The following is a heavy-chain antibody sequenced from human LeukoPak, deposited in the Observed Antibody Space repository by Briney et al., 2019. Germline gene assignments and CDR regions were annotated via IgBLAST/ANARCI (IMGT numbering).Heavy chain of an antibody. Sequence: SETLSLTCTVSGGSISSYYWSWIRQPPGKGLEWIGEINHSGSTNYNPSLTSRVTISVDTSKNQFSLKLSSVTAADTAVYYCARRRITMVRGVIRGRNYFDYWGQGTLVTVSS. J-gene: IGHJ4*02. D-gene: IGHD3-10*01. CDR2: INHSGST. CDR3: ARRRITMVRGVIRGRNYFDY. CDR1: GGSISSYY. V-gene: IGHV4-34*01.